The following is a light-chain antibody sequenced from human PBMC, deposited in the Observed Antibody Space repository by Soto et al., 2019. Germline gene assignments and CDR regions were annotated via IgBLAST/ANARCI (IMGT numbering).Light chain of an antibody. V-gene: IGLV2-14*03. CDR3: SSYTSTSTLYF. Sequence: HSALTQPASVSGSPGQSITISCTGTSSDIGGYNYVSWYQQLPGKVPKLIIYDVSNRPSGVSDRFSASKSGNAASLTISGLQAEDEADYYCSSYTSTSTLYFFGTGTKLTVL. J-gene: IGLJ1*01. CDR2: DVS. CDR1: SSDIGGYNY.